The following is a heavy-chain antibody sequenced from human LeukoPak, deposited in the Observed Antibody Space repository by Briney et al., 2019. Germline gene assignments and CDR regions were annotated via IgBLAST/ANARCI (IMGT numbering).Heavy chain of an antibody. CDR3: ATDSSPDF. CDR1: GFTFGSYG. J-gene: IGHJ4*02. D-gene: IGHD3-22*01. Sequence: GGSLRLSCAASGFTFGSYGMHWVRQAPGKGLEWVALISYDGSNKYYGDSVKGRFTISRDNSKNTLYLQMNSLRADDTAVYYCATDSSPDFWGQGTLVTVSS. V-gene: IGHV3-30*19. CDR2: ISYDGSNK.